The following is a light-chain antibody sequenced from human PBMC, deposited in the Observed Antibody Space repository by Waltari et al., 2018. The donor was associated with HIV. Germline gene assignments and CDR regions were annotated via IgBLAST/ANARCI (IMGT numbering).Light chain of an antibody. V-gene: IGLV3-10*01. CDR3: YSIDSSGNHRV. CDR1: ALPKKY. J-gene: IGLJ2*01. Sequence: SYELTQPPSVSVSPGQTARITCSGDALPKKYAYWYQQKSGQAPVLVIYEDSKRPSGIPEGFSGSSSGTMATLTISGAQVEDEADYYCYSIDSSGNHRVFGGGTKLTVL. CDR2: EDS.